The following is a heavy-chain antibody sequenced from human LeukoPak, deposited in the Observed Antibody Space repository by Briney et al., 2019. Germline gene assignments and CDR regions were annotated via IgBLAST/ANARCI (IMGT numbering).Heavy chain of an antibody. CDR2: IWYDGSNK. CDR3: ASFYYYYYGMDV. V-gene: IGHV3-33*01. D-gene: IGHD2/OR15-2a*01. CDR1: GFTFSSYG. Sequence: PGGSLRLSCAASGFTFSSYGMHWVRQAPGEGLEWVAVIWYDGSNKYYADSVKGRFTISRDNSKNTLYLQMNSLRAEDTAVYYCASFYYYYYGMDVWGQGTTVTVSS. J-gene: IGHJ6*02.